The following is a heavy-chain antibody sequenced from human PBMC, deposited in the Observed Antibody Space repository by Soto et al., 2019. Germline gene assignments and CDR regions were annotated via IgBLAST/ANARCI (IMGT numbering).Heavy chain of an antibody. CDR3: ARDLGGWPDY. Sequence: ASVKVSCKAPGYTFTSYAIHWLRQAPGQRLEWMGWINAGNGNTKYSQKFQDRVTITRDTSASTAYMELSSLRSEDTAVYYCARDLGGWPDYWGQGTLVTVS. J-gene: IGHJ4*02. V-gene: IGHV1-3*01. D-gene: IGHD6-19*01. CDR2: INAGNGNT. CDR1: GYTFTSYA.